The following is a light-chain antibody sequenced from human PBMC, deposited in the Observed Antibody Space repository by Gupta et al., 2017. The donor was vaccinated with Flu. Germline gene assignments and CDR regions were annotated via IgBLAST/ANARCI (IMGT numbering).Light chain of an antibody. CDR1: SFGSQN. CDR3: QVWASGTVV. Sequence: SYELTQPLSVSVALGQTATITCGGNSFGSQNVNWCQQKPGQAPGLVIYRDSDRPSGIPERVSGSVSGNTATLTISRAQAGDEADYFCQVWASGTVVFGGGTKLTVL. V-gene: IGLV3-9*01. J-gene: IGLJ2*01. CDR2: RDS.